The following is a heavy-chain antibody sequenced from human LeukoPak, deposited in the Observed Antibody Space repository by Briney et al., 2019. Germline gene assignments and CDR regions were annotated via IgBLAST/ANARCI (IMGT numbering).Heavy chain of an antibody. CDR3: ASGLGDSSGYYYF. V-gene: IGHV3-74*01. D-gene: IGHD3-22*01. CDR1: GFSFSGHW. CDR2: ISPTGSTT. Sequence: GGSLRLSCTASGFSFSGHWMHWARQLPGKGLVWVSRISPTGSTTSYADSVKGRFTVSRDNAKNTLYLQVNNLRAEDTAVYYCASGLGDSSGYYYFGGQGTLVTVSS. J-gene: IGHJ4*02.